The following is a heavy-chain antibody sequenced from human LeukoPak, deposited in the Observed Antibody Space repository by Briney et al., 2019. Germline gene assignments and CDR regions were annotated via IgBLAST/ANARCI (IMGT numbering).Heavy chain of an antibody. CDR1: GGSISGSSYY. J-gene: IGHJ3*01. D-gene: IGHD3-10*01. CDR3: ARGVWFGSAFDV. V-gene: IGHV4-61*02. Sequence: SETLSLTCTVSGGSISGSSYYWNWIRQPAGKGLEWIGRMYTSGSTNYNPSLKSRVTISVDTSKNQFSLKLSFVTAADTAVYYCARGVWFGSAFDVWGQGTMVTVSS. CDR2: MYTSGST.